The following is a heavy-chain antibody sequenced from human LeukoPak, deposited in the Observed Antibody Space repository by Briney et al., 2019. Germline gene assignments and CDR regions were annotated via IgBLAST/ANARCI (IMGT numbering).Heavy chain of an antibody. CDR2: IHPGDSDT. Sequence: GESLKISCKGPGYSFTSFWIAWVRQMPGKGLEWMGIIHPGDSDTRYSPSFQGQVTISVDKSISTAYLQWSSLQASDTAMYYCARRFMDYGMDVWGQGTTVTVSS. D-gene: IGHD3-10*01. V-gene: IGHV5-51*01. CDR1: GYSFTSFW. CDR3: ARRFMDYGMDV. J-gene: IGHJ6*02.